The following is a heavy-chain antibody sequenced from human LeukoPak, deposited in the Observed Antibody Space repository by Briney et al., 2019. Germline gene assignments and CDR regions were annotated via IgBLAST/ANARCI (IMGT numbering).Heavy chain of an antibody. CDR2: INPNSGRT. Sequence: GASVKVSCKASGYTFTGSYIHWVRQAPGQGLEWMGWINPNSGRTNYAQNFQGRVSRTRDTSVSTVYMELTGLRSDDTALYYCARDGVGICTGGDCTGFGDWGQGTLVT. J-gene: IGHJ4*02. V-gene: IGHV1-2*02. D-gene: IGHD2-21*01. CDR1: GYTFTGSY. CDR3: ARDGVGICTGGDCTGFGD.